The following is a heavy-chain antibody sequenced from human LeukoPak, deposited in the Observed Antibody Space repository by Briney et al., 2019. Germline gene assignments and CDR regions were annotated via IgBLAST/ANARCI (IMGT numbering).Heavy chain of an antibody. Sequence: PSETLSLTCTVSGGSISYDYWSWIRQSPGKRLEWIGYIHYSRATNYSPSLKSRVTISVDTSKNQFSLKLSSVTAADTALYYCATLRGASTAVFDSWGQGALVTVSS. CDR1: GGSISYDY. V-gene: IGHV4-59*08. CDR3: ATLRGASTAVFDS. D-gene: IGHD2-21*02. J-gene: IGHJ4*02. CDR2: IHYSRAT.